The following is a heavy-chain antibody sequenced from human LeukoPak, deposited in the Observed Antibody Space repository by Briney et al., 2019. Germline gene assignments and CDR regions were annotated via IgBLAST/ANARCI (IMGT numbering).Heavy chain of an antibody. CDR2: ISAYNGNT. J-gene: IGHJ5*02. Sequence: RASVKVSCKASGYTFTSYGISWVRQAPGQGLECMGWISAYNGNTNYAQKLQGRVTMTTDTSTSTAYMELRSLRSDDTAVYYCAREPPGDSSSLNWFDPWGQGTLVTVSS. V-gene: IGHV1-18*01. CDR3: AREPPGDSSSLNWFDP. CDR1: GYTFTSYG. D-gene: IGHD6-13*01.